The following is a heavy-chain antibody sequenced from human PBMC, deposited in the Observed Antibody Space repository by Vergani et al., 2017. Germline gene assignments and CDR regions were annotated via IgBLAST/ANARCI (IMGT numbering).Heavy chain of an antibody. CDR3: AKVGRSEVAGTFGAFDI. Sequence: EVQLVESGGALIQPGGSLRLSCAASGFTFIMHAMSWVRQAPGKGLEWVSTLSASDRRTHYADSVKGRFTISRDISKNTLFLHMNSLRPEDTAVYYCAKVGRSEVAGTFGAFDIWGQGTMVTVSS. CDR2: LSASDRRT. J-gene: IGHJ3*02. CDR1: GFTFIMHA. V-gene: IGHV3-23*04. D-gene: IGHD6-19*01.